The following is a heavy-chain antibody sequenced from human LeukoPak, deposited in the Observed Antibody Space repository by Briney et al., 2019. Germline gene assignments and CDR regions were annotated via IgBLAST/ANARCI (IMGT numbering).Heavy chain of an antibody. Sequence: PSQTLSLTRALSLVATTTYFCSSIPQPASTELEWIRRIYSSGNTNYTPSLKSRVTMSVDTSKNQFSLKLSSETAADTAFCYCAREGPYSGRWYYFDYWGQGILVTVSS. J-gene: IGHJ4*02. CDR1: LVATTTYF. CDR3: AREGPYSGRWYYFDY. CDR2: IYSSGNT. V-gene: IGHV4-4*07. D-gene: IGHD6-13*01.